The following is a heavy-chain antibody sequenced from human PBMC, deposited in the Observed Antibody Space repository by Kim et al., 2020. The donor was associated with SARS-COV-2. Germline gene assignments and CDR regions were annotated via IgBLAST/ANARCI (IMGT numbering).Heavy chain of an antibody. D-gene: IGHD3-9*01. CDR3: ARVTTYYDILTGYSTPTYAFDI. CDR2: IKQDGSEK. J-gene: IGHJ3*02. V-gene: IGHV3-7*03. CDR1: GFTFSSYW. Sequence: GGSLRLSCAASGFTFSSYWMSWVRQAPGKGLEWVANIKQDGSEKYYVDSVKGRFTISRDNAKNSLYLQMNSLRAEDTAVYYCARVTTYYDILTGYSTPTYAFDIWGQGTMVTVSS.